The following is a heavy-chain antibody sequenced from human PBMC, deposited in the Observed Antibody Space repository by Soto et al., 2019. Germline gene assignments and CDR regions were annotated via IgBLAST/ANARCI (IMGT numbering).Heavy chain of an antibody. D-gene: IGHD2-21*02. CDR2: INHSGST. V-gene: IGHV4-34*01. J-gene: IGHJ4*02. CDR1: GGSFSGYY. CDR3: ARGGGHGGNYYFDY. Sequence: SETLSLTCAVYGGSFSGYYWSWIRQPPGKGLEWIGEINHSGSTNYNPSLRSRVTISVDTSKNLFSLKLSSVTAADTAVYYCARGGGHGGNYYFDYWGQGTLVTVSS.